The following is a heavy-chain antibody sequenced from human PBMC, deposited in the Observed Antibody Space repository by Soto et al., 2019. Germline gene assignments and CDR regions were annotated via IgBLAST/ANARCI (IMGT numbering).Heavy chain of an antibody. CDR1: GFTFNSNW. CDR2: IKSDGSEK. D-gene: IGHD4-17*01. Sequence: VQLVDSGGGLVQPGGSLRLSCACSGFTFNSNWMIWVRQAPGKGLEWVADIKSDGSEKYYVDSVKGRFTISRDNAQNSLYLQMNSLRAEDTAVYYCARLRPGYFDYWGQGTLVTVSS. V-gene: IGHV3-7*05. J-gene: IGHJ4*02. CDR3: ARLRPGYFDY.